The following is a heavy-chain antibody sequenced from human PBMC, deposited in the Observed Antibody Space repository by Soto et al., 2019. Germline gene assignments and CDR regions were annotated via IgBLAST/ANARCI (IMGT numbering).Heavy chain of an antibody. V-gene: IGHV4-39*01. CDR3: ARPFYGGNPGYTLDI. CDR2: VHDSGTT. Sequence: SETLSLTCTVSGDSINTYVTYWAWIRQPPGKVLEWIGTVHDSGTTYSRPSLKSRLTMSVDKSKNEVSLKLNSVTAADTAVYFCARPFYGGNPGYTLDIWGQGTMVT. CDR1: GDSINTYVTY. D-gene: IGHD4-17*01. J-gene: IGHJ3*02.